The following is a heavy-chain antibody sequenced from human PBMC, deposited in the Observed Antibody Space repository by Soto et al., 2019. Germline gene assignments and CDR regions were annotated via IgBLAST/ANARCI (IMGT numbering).Heavy chain of an antibody. Sequence: VQLQESGPGLVKPSQTLSRTSTVSGGSVSSGNYYWSWIRQPPGKGLEWIGHISNSGSTYCNQSLRSRLSISVDTSKNQFSLRLSSVTAADTVVYYCARGDYSKYGLDFWGPGTLVTVSS. CDR2: ISNSGST. CDR1: GGSVSSGNYY. CDR3: ARGDYSKYGLDF. D-gene: IGHD4-4*01. V-gene: IGHV4-30-4*01. J-gene: IGHJ4*02.